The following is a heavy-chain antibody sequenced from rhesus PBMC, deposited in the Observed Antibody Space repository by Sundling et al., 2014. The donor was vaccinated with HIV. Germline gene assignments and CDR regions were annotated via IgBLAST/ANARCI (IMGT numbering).Heavy chain of an antibody. J-gene: IGHJ4*01. CDR1: GVSISDYYY. D-gene: IGHD1-1*01. V-gene: IGHV4S9*01. Sequence: QVQLQESGPGLVKPSETLSLTCAISGVSISDYYYWNWIRQSPGKGLEWIGNIYGKTPNTYYNPSLKSRVAISKDTSKNHFFLKLSSVTAADTAVYYCARDGWNSLDYWGQGVLVTVSS. CDR2: IYGKTPNT. CDR3: ARDGWNSLDY.